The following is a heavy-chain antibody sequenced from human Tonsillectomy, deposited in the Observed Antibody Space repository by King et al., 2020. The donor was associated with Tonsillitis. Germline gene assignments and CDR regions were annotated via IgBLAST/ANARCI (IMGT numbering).Heavy chain of an antibody. D-gene: IGHD4-17*01. CDR3: ARNRDYGDYVDF. Sequence: QVQLQQSGPGLVRPSQTLSLICSVSGDSLTSGGYFWSWIRQHPDKGLEWIGSIYHSGPTYHTPSLRSRLFMSVDTSKNQFSLRLTSVTAADTAVYYCARNRDYGDYVDFWGQGTLVAVSS. CDR2: IYHSGPT. CDR1: GDSLTSGGYF. J-gene: IGHJ4*02. V-gene: IGHV4-31*03.